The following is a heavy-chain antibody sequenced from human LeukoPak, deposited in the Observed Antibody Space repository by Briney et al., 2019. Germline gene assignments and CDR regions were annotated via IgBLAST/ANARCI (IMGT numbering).Heavy chain of an antibody. CDR3: ARGHLGYCSGGSCYADY. Sequence: SETLSLTCAVYGGSFSGYYWSWIRQPPGKGLEWIGEINHSGSTNYNPSLKSRVTISVDTSKNQFSLKLSSVTAADTAAYYCARGHLGYCSGGSCYADYWGQGTLVTVSS. V-gene: IGHV4-34*01. J-gene: IGHJ4*02. D-gene: IGHD2-15*01. CDR2: INHSGST. CDR1: GGSFSGYY.